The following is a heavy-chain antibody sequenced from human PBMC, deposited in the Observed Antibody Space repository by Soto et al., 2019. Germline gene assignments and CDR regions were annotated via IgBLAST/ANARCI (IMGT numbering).Heavy chain of an antibody. D-gene: IGHD2-15*01. CDR3: ARARIVVVAATLSHYGMDV. CDR1: GYTLTSYD. CDR2: MNPNSGNT. Sequence: QVQLVQSGAEVKKPGASVKVSCKASGYTLTSYDINWVRQATGQGLEWMGWMNPNSGNTGYAQKFQGRVTMTRNTSISTAYMELSSLRSEDTAVYYCARARIVVVAATLSHYGMDVWGQGTTVTVSS. V-gene: IGHV1-8*01. J-gene: IGHJ6*02.